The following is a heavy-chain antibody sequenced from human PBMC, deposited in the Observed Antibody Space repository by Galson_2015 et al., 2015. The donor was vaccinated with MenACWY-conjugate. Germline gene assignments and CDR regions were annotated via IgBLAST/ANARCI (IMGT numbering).Heavy chain of an antibody. V-gene: IGHV3-74*01. D-gene: IGHD1-26*01. J-gene: IGHJ4*02. CDR1: GFTFSDYA. Sequence: SLRLSCAASGFTFSDYAMSWVRQDPGKGLVWVSRINPGGSSTTYADSVKDRFTISRDNAKNTLYLQMNSLRPEDTAVFYCAKTRGASFYFDSWGQGTLVTVSS. CDR3: AKTRGASFYFDS. CDR2: INPGGSST.